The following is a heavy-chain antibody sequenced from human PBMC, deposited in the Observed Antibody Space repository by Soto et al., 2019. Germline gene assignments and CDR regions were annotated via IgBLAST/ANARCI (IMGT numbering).Heavy chain of an antibody. Sequence: PGGSLRISCTSSVFTFSSYAMHWVRQAPGKGLECVAVISYDGGTKYYGDSVKGRITISRDNSKNTLYLRMNSLRAEDTAVYYCAKDLGGYYDSSGYHFPNAFDIWGQGTMVTGSS. V-gene: IGHV3-30*18. J-gene: IGHJ3*02. CDR1: VFTFSSYA. D-gene: IGHD3-22*01. CDR2: ISYDGGTK. CDR3: AKDLGGYYDSSGYHFPNAFDI.